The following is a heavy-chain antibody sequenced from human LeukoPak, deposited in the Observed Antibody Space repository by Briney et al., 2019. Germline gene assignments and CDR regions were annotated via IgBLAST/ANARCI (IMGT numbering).Heavy chain of an antibody. CDR3: AGGGYYYDSGVYGGAFNI. D-gene: IGHD3-22*01. Sequence: SETLSLTCTVSGGSISSYYWSWIRQPAGKGLEWIGRIYTSGSTNYNPSLKSRVTMSVDTSKNQFSLKLSSVTAADTAVYYCAGGGYYYDSGVYGGAFNIGAQGKMVTVSS. CDR2: IYTSGST. CDR1: GGSISSYY. V-gene: IGHV4-4*07. J-gene: IGHJ3*02.